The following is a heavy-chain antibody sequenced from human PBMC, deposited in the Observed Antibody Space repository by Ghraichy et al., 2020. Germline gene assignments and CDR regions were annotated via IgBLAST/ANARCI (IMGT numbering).Heavy chain of an antibody. CDR1: GFTFSSYA. V-gene: IGHV3-30*04. CDR3: AKTTVVSNYYYYYGMDV. CDR2: ISYDGSNK. J-gene: IGHJ6*02. Sequence: GGSLRLSCAASGFTFSSYAMHWVRQAPGKGLEWVAVISYDGSNKYYADSVKGRFTISRDNSKNTLYLQMNSLRAEDTAVYYCAKTTVVSNYYYYYGMDVWGQGTTVTVSS. D-gene: IGHD4-23*01.